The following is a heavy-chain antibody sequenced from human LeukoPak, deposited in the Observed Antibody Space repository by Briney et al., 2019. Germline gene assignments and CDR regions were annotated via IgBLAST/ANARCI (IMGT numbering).Heavy chain of an antibody. J-gene: IGHJ4*02. CDR1: GGSISSYY. CDR2: IYYSGST. CDR3: SRHAYYNPQDYFDS. D-gene: IGHD4/OR15-4a*01. V-gene: IGHV4-59*08. Sequence: SETLSLTCTVSGGSISSYYWSWIRQPPGKGLEWIGYIYYSGSTNYNPSLKSRVTISVDTSKNQFSLNLTSVTAADTAVYYCSRHAYYNPQDYFDSWGQGSLVTVSS.